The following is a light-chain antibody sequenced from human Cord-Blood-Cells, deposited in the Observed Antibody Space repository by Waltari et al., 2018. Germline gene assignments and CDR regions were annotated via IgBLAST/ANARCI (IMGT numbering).Light chain of an antibody. J-gene: IGKJ2*01. Sequence: ETVLTQSLGPMPLSTEARATLSCRASQSVSSSYLAWYQQKPGQAPRLLIYGASSRATGIPDRFSGSGSGTDFTLTISRLEPEDFAVYYCQQYGSSPYTFGQGTKLEIK. CDR3: QQYGSSPYT. V-gene: IGKV3-20*01. CDR1: QSVSSSY. CDR2: GAS.